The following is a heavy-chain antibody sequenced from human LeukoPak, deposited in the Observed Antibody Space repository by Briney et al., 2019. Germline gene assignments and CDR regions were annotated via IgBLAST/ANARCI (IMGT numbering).Heavy chain of an antibody. D-gene: IGHD6-19*01. CDR1: GFTFSSYA. CDR3: ARDWQGIAVAGNFDY. V-gene: IGHV3-30-3*01. CDR2: ISYDGSNK. J-gene: IGHJ4*02. Sequence: GGSLRLSCAASGFTFSSYAMHWVRQAPGKGLEWVAVISYDGSNKYYADSVKGRFTISRDNSKNTLYLQMNSLRAEDTAVYYCARDWQGIAVAGNFDYWGQGTLVTVSS.